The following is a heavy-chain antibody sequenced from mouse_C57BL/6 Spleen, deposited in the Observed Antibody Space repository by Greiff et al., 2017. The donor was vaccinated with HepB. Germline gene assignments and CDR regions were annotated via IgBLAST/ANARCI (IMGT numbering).Heavy chain of an antibody. Sequence: DVMLVESGGGLVKPGGSLKLSCAASGFTFSDYGMHWVRQAPEKGLEWVAYISSGSSTIYYADTVKGRFTISRDNAKNTLFLQMTSLRSEDTAMYYCARRLRTDYYAMDYWGQGTSVTVSS. CDR3: ARRLRTDYYAMDY. CDR1: GFTFSDYG. V-gene: IGHV5-17*01. J-gene: IGHJ4*01. CDR2: ISSGSSTI. D-gene: IGHD2-4*01.